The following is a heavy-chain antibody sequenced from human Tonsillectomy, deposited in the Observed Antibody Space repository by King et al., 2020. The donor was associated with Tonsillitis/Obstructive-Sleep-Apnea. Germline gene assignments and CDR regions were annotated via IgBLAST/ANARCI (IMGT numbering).Heavy chain of an antibody. CDR3: AREGDGYDAFDY. CDR1: GDSISSYY. V-gene: IGHV4-59*01. D-gene: IGHD5-24*01. CDR2: IYYSGST. Sequence: QLQESGPGLVKPSETLSLTCTVSGDSISSYYWSWIQQPPGKGLEWIGFIYYSGSTNYNPSLKSRVTISVDTSKNQFSLRLSSVTTADTAMYYCAREGDGYDAFDYWGQGTLVTVSS. J-gene: IGHJ4*02.